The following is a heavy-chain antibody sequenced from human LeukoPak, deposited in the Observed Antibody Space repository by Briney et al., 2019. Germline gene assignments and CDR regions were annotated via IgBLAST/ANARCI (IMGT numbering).Heavy chain of an antibody. V-gene: IGHV4-39*06. CDR3: AKLDGDNFKGALDV. CDR2: IYHSGSS. J-gene: IGHJ3*01. CDR1: GGSISSSSYY. D-gene: IGHD5-24*01. Sequence: SETLSLTCSVSGGSISSSSYYWGWIRQPPGKGLEWIGYIYHSGSSYYNPSHKSRVTLSVDTSKKQFPLRLSSVTAADTAVYYCAKLDGDNFKGALDVWGQGTMVTVSS.